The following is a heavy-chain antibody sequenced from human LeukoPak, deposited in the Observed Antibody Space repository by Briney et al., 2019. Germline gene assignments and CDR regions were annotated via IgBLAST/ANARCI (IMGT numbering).Heavy chain of an antibody. CDR1: GFTFSSHW. Sequence: WGSLRLSCSASGFTFSSHWMIWVRQAPGGGLVGVSYISSSGSTIYSADSVKGRFTISRDNAKNSLYLQMNSLRAEDTAVYYCAELGITMIGGVWGKGTTVTISS. D-gene: IGHD3-10*02. CDR3: AELGITMIGGV. CDR2: ISSSGSTI. V-gene: IGHV3-48*04. J-gene: IGHJ6*04.